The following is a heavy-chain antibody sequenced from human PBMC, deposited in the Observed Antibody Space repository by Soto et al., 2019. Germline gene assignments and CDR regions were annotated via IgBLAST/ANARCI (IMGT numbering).Heavy chain of an antibody. CDR2: ISAYNGNT. Sequence: ASVKVSCKASGYTFTSYGISWVRQAPGQELEWMGWISAYNGNTNYAQKLQGRVTMTTDTSTSTAYMELRSLRSDDTAVYYCARDGTGGYSYGFPLHDAFDIWGQGTMVTVSS. CDR3: ARDGTGGYSYGFPLHDAFDI. J-gene: IGHJ3*02. V-gene: IGHV1-18*04. CDR1: GYTFTSYG. D-gene: IGHD5-18*01.